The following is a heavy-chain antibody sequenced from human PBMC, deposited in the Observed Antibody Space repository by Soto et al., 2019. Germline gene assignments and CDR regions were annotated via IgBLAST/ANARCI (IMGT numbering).Heavy chain of an antibody. CDR3: SPSLNY. CDR2: INQDGSEK. CDR1: GFTFSSSW. V-gene: IGHV3-7*01. J-gene: IGHJ4*02. Sequence: GGSLRLSCAASGFTFSSSWMDWVRQAPGKGLEWVANINQDGSEKNYVDSVKGRFTISRDNTKNSLYLHMSSLTAEDSALYYCSPSLNYWGQGTLVTVSS.